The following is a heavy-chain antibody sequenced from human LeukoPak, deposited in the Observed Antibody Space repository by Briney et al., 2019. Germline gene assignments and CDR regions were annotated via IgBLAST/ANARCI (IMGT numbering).Heavy chain of an antibody. CDR2: IIPIFGTA. CDR1: GGTFSSYA. J-gene: IGHJ5*02. CDR3: AREGHSSSWRDFDP. Sequence: ASVKVSCKASGGTFSSYAISWVRQAPGQGLEWMGGIIPIFGTANYARKFQGRVTITTDESTSTAYMELSSLRSEDTAVYYCAREGHSSSWRDFDPWGQGTLVTVSS. V-gene: IGHV1-69*05. D-gene: IGHD6-13*01.